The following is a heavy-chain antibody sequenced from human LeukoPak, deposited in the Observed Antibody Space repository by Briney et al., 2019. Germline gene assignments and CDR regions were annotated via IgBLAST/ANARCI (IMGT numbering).Heavy chain of an antibody. CDR1: GFTLSTYN. D-gene: IGHD1-26*01. V-gene: IGHV3-21*04. CDR3: AKDLGRYRNNYFDY. CDR2: ITSSST. J-gene: IGHJ4*02. Sequence: GGSLRLSCAASGFTLSTYNTHWVRQAPGKGLEWVSSITSSSTYYADSVKGRFTISRDDSKNTLYLQMNSLRAEDTAVYYCAKDLGRYRNNYFDYWGQGTLVTVSS.